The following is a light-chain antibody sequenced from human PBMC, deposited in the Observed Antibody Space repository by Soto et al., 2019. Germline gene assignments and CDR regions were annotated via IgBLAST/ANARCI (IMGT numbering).Light chain of an antibody. J-gene: IGLJ2*01. V-gene: IGLV2-14*01. CDR2: DVT. CDR3: SSYTRSSTVV. Sequence: QSVLTQPASVSGSPGQSITISCTGNTSDVGGYKYVCWYQQHPCKAPKLIIYDVTSRRSGVADRVSGSKSGNTASLSISGLQAEDEGDYYCSSYTRSSTVVFGGGTELT. CDR1: TSDVGGYKY.